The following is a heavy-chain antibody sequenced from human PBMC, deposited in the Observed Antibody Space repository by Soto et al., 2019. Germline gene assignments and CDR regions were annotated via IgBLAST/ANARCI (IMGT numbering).Heavy chain of an antibody. Sequence: QEQLVESGGGVVQPGRSLRLSCTASGFTFRSHAMHWVRQAPGKGLEWVAVISYDGRNNYYADSVKGRFTISRDNSKNPLYLQVNSLTTEDTAVYYCARDRAGDILAISLAATPYFDSWGQGTLVTVSS. J-gene: IGHJ4*02. CDR1: GFTFRSHA. CDR2: ISYDGRNN. CDR3: ARDRAGDILAISLAATPYFDS. D-gene: IGHD2-15*01. V-gene: IGHV3-30*01.